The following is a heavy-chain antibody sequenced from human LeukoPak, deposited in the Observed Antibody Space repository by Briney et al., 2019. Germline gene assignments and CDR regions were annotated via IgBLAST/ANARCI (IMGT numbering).Heavy chain of an antibody. CDR2: IYHSGST. J-gene: IGHJ4*02. CDR1: GGSISSPNW. D-gene: IGHD6-6*01. Sequence: SETLSLTCAVSGGSISSPNWWGWVRQSPGKGLEWIGEIYHSGSTSYNPSFNNRVTLSVDKSKNQFSLKLTSVTAADTAVYYCARGVARSSKFHFSYYFDYWGQGTLVTVSS. CDR3: ARGVARSSKFHFSYYFDY. V-gene: IGHV4-4*02.